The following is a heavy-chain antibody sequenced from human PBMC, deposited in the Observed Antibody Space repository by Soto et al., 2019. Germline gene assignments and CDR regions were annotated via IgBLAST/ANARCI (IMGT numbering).Heavy chain of an antibody. D-gene: IGHD4-17*01. V-gene: IGHV4-28*01. CDR1: GYSITSGNW. CDR2: ISSSGTT. CDR3: ARTYGDYGSVDP. Sequence: QVQLQESGPGLVKPSDTLSLTCAVSGYSITSGNWWGWIRQPPGKGLEWVGYISSSGTTYYNPSLKSRVTMXVXXSKNQFSLKLSYVTAVDTAVYYCARTYGDYGSVDPWGQGTLVTVSS. J-gene: IGHJ5*02.